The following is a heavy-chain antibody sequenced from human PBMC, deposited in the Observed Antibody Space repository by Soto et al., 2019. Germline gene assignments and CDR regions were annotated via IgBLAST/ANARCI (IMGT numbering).Heavy chain of an antibody. J-gene: IGHJ4*02. CDR2: IYHSGST. Sequence: SETLSLTCAVSGGSISSSNWWSWVRQPPGKGLEWIGEIYHSGSTNYNPPLKSRVTISVDKSKNQFSLKLSSVTAADTAVYYCARRYYDSSGYFHFDYWGQGTLVTVSS. V-gene: IGHV4-4*02. D-gene: IGHD3-22*01. CDR3: ARRYYDSSGYFHFDY. CDR1: GGSISSSNW.